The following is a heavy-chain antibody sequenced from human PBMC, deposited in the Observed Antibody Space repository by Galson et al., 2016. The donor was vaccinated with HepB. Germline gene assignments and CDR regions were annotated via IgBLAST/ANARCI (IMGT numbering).Heavy chain of an antibody. CDR1: GFTFTNYA. CDR2: INLSGDFT. D-gene: IGHD5-24*01. Sequence: SLRLSCAASGFTFTNYAMSWVRQAPGKGLEWLAGINLSGDFTYHTGSVKGRFTISRDNSKNTLYLQMNSLRAEDTAVYYCARGSTPADGLLDYWGQGTLVTVSS. V-gene: IGHV3-23*01. CDR3: ARGSTPADGLLDY. J-gene: IGHJ4*02.